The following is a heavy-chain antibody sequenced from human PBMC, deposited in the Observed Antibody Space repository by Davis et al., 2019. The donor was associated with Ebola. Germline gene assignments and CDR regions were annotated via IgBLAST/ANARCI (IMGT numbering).Heavy chain of an antibody. D-gene: IGHD6-19*01. Sequence: GGSLRLSCAASGFTFSSYSMNWVRQAPGKGLEWVSSISSSSSYIYYADSVKGRFTISRDNAKNSLYLQMNSLRAEDTAVYYCAKDRAAVADWYFDLWGRGTLVTVSS. CDR2: ISSSSSYI. J-gene: IGHJ2*01. CDR1: GFTFSSYS. V-gene: IGHV3-21*04. CDR3: AKDRAAVADWYFDL.